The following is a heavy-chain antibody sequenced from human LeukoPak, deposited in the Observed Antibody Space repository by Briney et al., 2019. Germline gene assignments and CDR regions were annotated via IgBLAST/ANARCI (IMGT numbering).Heavy chain of an antibody. CDR3: ARVWGTTASDH. D-gene: IGHD3-16*01. V-gene: IGHV3-7*01. Sequence: GGSLRLSCAASGFTFSSYWMTWVRQAPGKGLEWVANIKQDGTKKYYVDSVEGRFTISRDNTKNSLYLQMNSLRAEDTAVYYCARVWGTTASDHWGQGTLVMASS. CDR2: IKQDGTKK. CDR1: GFTFSSYW. J-gene: IGHJ4*02.